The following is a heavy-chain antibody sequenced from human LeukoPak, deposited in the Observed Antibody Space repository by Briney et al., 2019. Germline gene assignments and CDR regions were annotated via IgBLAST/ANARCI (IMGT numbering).Heavy chain of an antibody. CDR3: ARGRSSSWFDY. V-gene: IGHV3-53*01. CDR1: GFTVSSNY. Sequence: PGGSLRLSCAASGFTVSSNYMSWVRQAPGKGLEWASVIYSGGSTYYADSVKGRFTISRDNSKNTLYLQMNSLRAEDAAVYYCARGRSSSWFDYWGQGTLVTVSS. CDR2: IYSGGST. J-gene: IGHJ5*01. D-gene: IGHD6-13*01.